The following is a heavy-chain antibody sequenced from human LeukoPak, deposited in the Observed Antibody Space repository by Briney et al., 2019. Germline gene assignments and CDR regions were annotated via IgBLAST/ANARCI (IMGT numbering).Heavy chain of an antibody. Sequence: SETLSLICAVSGYSISSGYYWVWIRQPPGKGLEWIGSIYHSGSTYYNPSLKSRVTISVDTAKNQFSLKLSSVTAADTAVYYCAGVEYCTSANCYIGGYYWGQGTLVTVSS. CDR2: IYHSGST. D-gene: IGHD2-2*02. J-gene: IGHJ4*02. CDR1: GYSISSGYY. V-gene: IGHV4-38-2*01. CDR3: AGVEYCTSANCYIGGYY.